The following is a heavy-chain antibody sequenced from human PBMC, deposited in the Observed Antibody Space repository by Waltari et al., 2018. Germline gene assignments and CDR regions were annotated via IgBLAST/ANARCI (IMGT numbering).Heavy chain of an antibody. CDR2: ISYDGSNK. V-gene: IGHV3-30-3*01. Sequence: QVQLVESGGGVVQPGRSLRLSCAASGFTFSSYAMHWVRQAPGKGLEWVAVISYDGSNKYYADSVKGRVTISRDNSKNTLYLQMNSLRAEDTAVYYCARGSGVGMHYYYGMDVWGQGTTVTVSS. CDR1: GFTFSSYA. CDR3: ARGSGVGMHYYYGMDV. J-gene: IGHJ6*02. D-gene: IGHD1-26*01.